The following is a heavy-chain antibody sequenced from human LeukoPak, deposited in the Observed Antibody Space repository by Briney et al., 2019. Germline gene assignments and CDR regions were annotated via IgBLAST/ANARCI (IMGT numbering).Heavy chain of an antibody. V-gene: IGHV4-59*01. CDR3: ARVYSRGLYYFDY. Sequence: PSETLSLTCTVSGGSISSYYWSWIRQPPGKGLEWIGYIYYSGSTNYNPSLKSRVTISVDTSKNQFSLKLSSVTAADTAVYYCARVYSRGLYYFDYWGQGTLVTVSS. CDR2: IYYSGST. D-gene: IGHD6-13*01. CDR1: GGSISSYY. J-gene: IGHJ4*02.